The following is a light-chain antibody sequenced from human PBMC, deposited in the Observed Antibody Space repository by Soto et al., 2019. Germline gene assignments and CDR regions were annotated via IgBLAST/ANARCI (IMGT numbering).Light chain of an antibody. V-gene: IGLV2-23*01. CDR2: EGS. CDR3: CSYAGSSTYV. Sequence: QSALTQPASVSGSPGQSITISCTGTSSDVGSDNLVSWYQQHPGKAPKLMIYEGSKRPSGVSNRFSGSKSGNTASLTISWLQAEDEADYYCCSYAGSSTYVFGTGTKVTVL. J-gene: IGLJ1*01. CDR1: SSDVGSDNL.